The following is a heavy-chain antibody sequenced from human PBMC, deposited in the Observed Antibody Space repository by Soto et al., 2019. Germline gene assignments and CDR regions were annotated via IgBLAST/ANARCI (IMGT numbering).Heavy chain of an antibody. CDR2: IIPIFGTA. Sequence: SVKVSCKASGGTFSSYAISWVRQAPGQGLEWMGGIIPIFGTANYAQKFQGRVTITADKSTSTAYMELSSLRSEDTAVYYCASGDPGYSGSYCYWGQGTLVTVSS. V-gene: IGHV1-69*06. CDR3: ASGDPGYSGSYCY. J-gene: IGHJ4*02. CDR1: GGTFSSYA. D-gene: IGHD1-26*01.